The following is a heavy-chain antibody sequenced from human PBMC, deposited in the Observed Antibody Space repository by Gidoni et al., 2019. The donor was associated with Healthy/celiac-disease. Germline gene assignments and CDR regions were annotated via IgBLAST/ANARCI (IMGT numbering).Heavy chain of an antibody. CDR2: SSGSGGST. J-gene: IGHJ4*02. V-gene: IGHV3-23*01. D-gene: IGHD2-15*01. CDR3: AKVSFLVVVAATSEPFDY. CDR1: GFTFSSYA. Sequence: EVQLLESGGGLVQPGGSLRLSCAASGFTFSSYATSGVRQAPGKGLEWVSASSGSGGSTYYADSVKGRFTISRDNSKNTLYLQMNSLRAEDTAVYYCAKVSFLVVVAATSEPFDYWGQGTLVTVSS.